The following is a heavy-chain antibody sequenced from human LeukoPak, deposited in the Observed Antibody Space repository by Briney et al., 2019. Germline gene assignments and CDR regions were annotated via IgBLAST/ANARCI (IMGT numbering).Heavy chain of an antibody. CDR3: AREYYSGGSCYWYTTGWFDP. V-gene: IGHV4-61*02. CDR1: GGSISSGSYY. CDR2: IYTSGST. D-gene: IGHD2-15*01. J-gene: IGHJ5*02. Sequence: TLSLTCTVSGGSISSGSYYWSWIRQPAGKGLEWIGRIYTSGSTNYNPSLKSRVTISVDTSKNQFSLKLSSVTAADTAVYYCAREYYSGGSCYWYTTGWFDPWGQGTLVTVSS.